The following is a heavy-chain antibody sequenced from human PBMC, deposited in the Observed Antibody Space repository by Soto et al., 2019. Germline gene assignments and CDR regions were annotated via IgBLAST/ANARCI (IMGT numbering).Heavy chain of an antibody. D-gene: IGHD3-10*01. Sequence: QVQLQQWGAGLLKPSETLSLTCAVYGGSFSGYYWSWIRQPPGKGLEWIGEINHSGSTNYNPSLKSRVTISVDTSKNQFSLKLSSVTAAATAVYYCARVFNYYGSGSPDYWGQGTLVTVSS. J-gene: IGHJ4*02. V-gene: IGHV4-34*01. CDR1: GGSFSGYY. CDR2: INHSGST. CDR3: ARVFNYYGSGSPDY.